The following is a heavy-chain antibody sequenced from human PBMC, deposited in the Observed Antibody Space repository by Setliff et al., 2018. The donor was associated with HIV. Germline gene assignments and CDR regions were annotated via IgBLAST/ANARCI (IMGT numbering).Heavy chain of an antibody. CDR1: GFTFINYD. D-gene: IGHD2-8*01. J-gene: IGHJ6*03. CDR2: MNPNSSNT. CDR3: ARGRVMVYANRRYYYYMDV. V-gene: IGHV1-8*02. Sequence: GASVNVSCKASGFTFINYDINWVRQAPGQGLEWMGWMNPNSSNTGYAQKFQGRVAMTRNTSINTAYMELSSLRSEDTAVYYCARGRVMVYANRRYYYYMDVWGKGTTVTVSS.